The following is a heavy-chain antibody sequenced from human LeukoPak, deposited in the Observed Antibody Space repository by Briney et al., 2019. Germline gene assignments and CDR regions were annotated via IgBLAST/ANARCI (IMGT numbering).Heavy chain of an antibody. CDR3: TRQQLVLSYFDY. Sequence: GGSLRLSCAASGFTFSSYSMNWVRQAPGKGLEWVSYISSSSSTIYYADSVKGRFAISRDSAKNSLYLQMNSLRAEDTAVYYCTRQQLVLSYFDYWGQGTLVTVSS. V-gene: IGHV3-48*04. CDR2: ISSSSSTI. D-gene: IGHD6-13*01. J-gene: IGHJ4*02. CDR1: GFTFSSYS.